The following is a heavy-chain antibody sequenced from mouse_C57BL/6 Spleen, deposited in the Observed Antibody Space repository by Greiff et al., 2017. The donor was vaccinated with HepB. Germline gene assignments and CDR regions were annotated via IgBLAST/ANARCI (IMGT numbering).Heavy chain of an antibody. J-gene: IGHJ4*01. CDR2: INPNNGGT. D-gene: IGHD1-1*01. CDR1: GYTFTDYY. V-gene: IGHV1-26*01. CDR3: ARRYYGSRYYAMDY. Sequence: EVQLQQSGPELVKPGASVKISCKASGYTFTDYYMNWVKQSHGKSLEWIGDINPNNGGTSYNQKFKGKATLTVDKSSSTAYMELRSLTSEDSAVYYCARRYYGSRYYAMDYWGQGTSVTGSS.